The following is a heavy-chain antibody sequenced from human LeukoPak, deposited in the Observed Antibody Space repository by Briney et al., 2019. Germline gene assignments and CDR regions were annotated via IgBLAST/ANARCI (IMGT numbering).Heavy chain of an antibody. D-gene: IGHD3-3*01. CDR3: ARASYYDFWSGYFNHNYYYYGMDV. Sequence: ASVKVSCKASGYTFTSYDIIWVRQATGQGLEWMGWVNPNSGNTGYAQKFQGRVTMTRNTSMSTAYMELSSLRSEDTAVYYCARASYYDFWSGYFNHNYYYYGMDVWGQGTTVTVSS. J-gene: IGHJ6*02. V-gene: IGHV1-8*01. CDR1: GYTFTSYD. CDR2: VNPNSGNT.